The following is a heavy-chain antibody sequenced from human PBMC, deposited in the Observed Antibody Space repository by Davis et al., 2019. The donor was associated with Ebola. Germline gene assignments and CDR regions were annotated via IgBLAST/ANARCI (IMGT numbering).Heavy chain of an antibody. Sequence: GESLKISCAASGFTFSSYGMHWVRQAPGKGLEWVAFTSYDGIKKSYADSLKGRFTISRDDSKSTLSLQMNSLRAEDSSVYYCARGKGADYYGSTNWFDPWGQGILVTVSS. D-gene: IGHD3-10*01. J-gene: IGHJ5*02. V-gene: IGHV3-30*03. CDR2: TSYDGIKK. CDR1: GFTFSSYG. CDR3: ARGKGADYYGSTNWFDP.